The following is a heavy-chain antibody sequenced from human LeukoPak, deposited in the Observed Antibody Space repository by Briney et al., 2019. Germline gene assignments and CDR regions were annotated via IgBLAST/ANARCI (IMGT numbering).Heavy chain of an antibody. J-gene: IGHJ3*02. V-gene: IGHV3-30-3*01. CDR1: GFTFSSYA. D-gene: IGHD4-17*01. Sequence: QTGGSLRLSCAASGFTFSSYAMHWVRQAPGKGLEWVAVISYDGSNKYYADSVKGRFTISRDNAKNSLYLQMNSLRAEDTAVYYCARDLGIIGDYDAFDIWGQGTMVTVSS. CDR2: ISYDGSNK. CDR3: ARDLGIIGDYDAFDI.